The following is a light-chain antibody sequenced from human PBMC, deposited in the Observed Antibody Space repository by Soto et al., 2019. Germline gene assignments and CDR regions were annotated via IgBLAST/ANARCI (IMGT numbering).Light chain of an antibody. CDR3: SSYRSSTHVI. Sequence: QSVLTQPASVSGSPGQSITISCTGTSSDVGAYNYVSWYQQHPDKAPKLMIFDVSTRPSGVSSRFSGSKSGNTASLTISGLQGEDEADYYCSSYRSSTHVIFGGGTKLTVL. V-gene: IGLV2-14*03. CDR1: SSDVGAYNY. J-gene: IGLJ2*01. CDR2: DVS.